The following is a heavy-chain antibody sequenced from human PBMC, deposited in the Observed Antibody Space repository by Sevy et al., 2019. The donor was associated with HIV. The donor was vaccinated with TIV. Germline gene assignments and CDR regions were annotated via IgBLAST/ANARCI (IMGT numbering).Heavy chain of an antibody. CDR1: GGSVSSGSYF. CDR3: AREYAETHKYGMDV. V-gene: IGHV4-61*01. D-gene: IGHD2-2*01. CDR2: IYYSGST. Sequence: SETLSLTCTVSGGSVSSGSYFWSWIRQPPGKGLEWIAYIYYSGSTNYNPSLKSRVTISVDTSKNQFSLKLSAVTAADTAVYYCAREYAETHKYGMDVWGQGTTVTVSS. J-gene: IGHJ6*02.